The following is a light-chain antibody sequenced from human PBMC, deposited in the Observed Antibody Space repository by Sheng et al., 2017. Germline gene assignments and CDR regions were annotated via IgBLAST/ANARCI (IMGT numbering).Light chain of an antibody. CDR3: QQSYSFPLT. Sequence: DIQMTQSPSSLSASVGDSVTIACRASQSIITHLNWYQQKPGKVPKLLIYAAFTLQSGVPSRFSGSGSATHFTLTIDSLQPEDFATYYCQQSYSFPLTFGGGTKVEIK. J-gene: IGKJ4*01. V-gene: IGKV1-39*01. CDR1: QSIITH. CDR2: AAF.